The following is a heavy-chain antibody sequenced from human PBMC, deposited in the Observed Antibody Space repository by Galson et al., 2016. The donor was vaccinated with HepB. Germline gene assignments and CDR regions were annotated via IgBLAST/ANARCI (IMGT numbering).Heavy chain of an antibody. J-gene: IGHJ6*01. CDR3: AREKRPAYYYYGLDAGGQGTMPREDDEKPRSLESTSWGTADRAVLDRARGKRPVYYDYGQDV. V-gene: IGHV3-74*03. CDR1: GFTFSSYW. Sequence: SLRLSCAASGFTFSSYWMHWVRQAPGKGLVWVSHIYSDGKSTTYADFVKGRFTISRDNAKNTLYLQMNSLRAEDTAVYYCAREKRPAYYYYGLDAGGQGTMPREDDEKPRSLESTSWGTADRAVLDRARGKRPVYYDYGQDVWGQGSRVTVS. D-gene: IGHD2/OR15-2a*01. CDR2: IYSDGKST.